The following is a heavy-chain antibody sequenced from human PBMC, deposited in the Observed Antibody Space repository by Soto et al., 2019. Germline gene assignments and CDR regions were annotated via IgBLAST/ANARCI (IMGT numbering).Heavy chain of an antibody. Sequence: QVQLVQSGAEVKKPESSVKVSCKAPGGTFSTYAISWVRQAPGQGLEWMGGIIPMFGTANYAQRFQDRVTITADESTNTVYMERSSLRSEDTAVDFWASGIQLWLRRINNGYAGWGQGTLVTVSS. CDR2: IIPMFGTA. CDR1: GGTFSTYA. D-gene: IGHD5-18*01. V-gene: IGHV1-69*12. J-gene: IGHJ4*02. CDR3: ASGIQLWLRRINNGYAG.